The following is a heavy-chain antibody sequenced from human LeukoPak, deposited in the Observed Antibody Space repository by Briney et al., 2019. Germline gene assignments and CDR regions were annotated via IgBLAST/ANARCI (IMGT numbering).Heavy chain of an antibody. D-gene: IGHD6-6*01. V-gene: IGHV3-23*01. CDR2: ISGSGGST. J-gene: IGHJ6*03. CDR3: AKVPTSPTNLAARPTYYYMDV. CDR1: GFTFSSYA. Sequence: PGGSLRLSCAASGFTFSSYAMSWVRQAPGKGLEWVSAISGSGGSTYYADSVKGRFTIFRDNSKNTLYLQMNSLRAEDTAVYYCAKVPTSPTNLAARPTYYYMDVWGKGTTVTVSS.